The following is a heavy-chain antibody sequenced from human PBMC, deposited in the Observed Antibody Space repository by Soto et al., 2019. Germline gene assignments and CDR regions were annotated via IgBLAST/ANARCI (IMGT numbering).Heavy chain of an antibody. CDR3: ATIYDSSGYSYGKNWFAP. Sequence: QVQLQESGPGLVKPSQTLSLTCNVSGASISSGDYYWSWIRQHPGKGLEWIGYIWHTGSTYYNPSPRGGITNSEAPSKNQFSLNLSSVPAADTAVYFCATIYDSSGYSYGKNWFAPGGQGTLVTVSS. J-gene: IGHJ5*02. V-gene: IGHV4-31*03. CDR1: GASISSGDYY. D-gene: IGHD3-22*01. CDR2: IWHTGST.